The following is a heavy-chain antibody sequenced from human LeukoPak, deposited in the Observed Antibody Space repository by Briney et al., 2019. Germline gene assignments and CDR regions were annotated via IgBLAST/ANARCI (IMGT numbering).Heavy chain of an antibody. CDR3: ARDERYCSGGSCQKPFDY. V-gene: IGHV3-66*02. Sequence: GGSLRLSCAASGFTVSSNYMSWVRQAPGKGLEWVSVICSGGSTYYADSVKGRFTISRDNSKNTLYLQMNSLRAEDTAVYYCARDERYCSGGSCQKPFDYWGQGTLVTVSS. CDR1: GFTVSSNY. J-gene: IGHJ4*02. D-gene: IGHD2-15*01. CDR2: ICSGGST.